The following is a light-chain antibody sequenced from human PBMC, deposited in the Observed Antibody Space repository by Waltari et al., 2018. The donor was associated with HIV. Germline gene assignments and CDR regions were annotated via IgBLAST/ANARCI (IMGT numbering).Light chain of an antibody. V-gene: IGKV3-15*01. CDR1: QNVFSD. Sequence: ETVMTQSPGTLSVSPGGRATLSCRASQNVFSDLAWYHQKPGQAPRLLLFGASKRATGVPARVSGSGSGTEFTLAITSLQSEDYGLYHCQQYKTWPLTFGQGTRVEIK. CDR3: QQYKTWPLT. J-gene: IGKJ1*01. CDR2: GAS.